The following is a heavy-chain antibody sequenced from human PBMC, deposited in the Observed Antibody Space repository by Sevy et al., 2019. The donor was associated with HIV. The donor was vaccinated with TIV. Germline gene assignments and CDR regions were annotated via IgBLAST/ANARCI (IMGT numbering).Heavy chain of an antibody. D-gene: IGHD6-19*01. J-gene: IGHJ2*01. CDR3: ATPLPSGWYEGTGGYFDL. CDR2: IYYSGST. V-gene: IGHV4-59*08. Sequence: SETLSLTCTVSGGSISNSYWTWIRQPPGKGLEWIGYIYYSGSTDYNPSLKSRVTVSADTSRNRFYLKLDSVSAADTAVYYCATPLPSGWYEGTGGYFDLWGRGTLVTVSS. CDR1: GGSISNSY.